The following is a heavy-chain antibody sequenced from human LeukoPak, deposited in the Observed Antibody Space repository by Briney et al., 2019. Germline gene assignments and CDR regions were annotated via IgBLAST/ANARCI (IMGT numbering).Heavy chain of an antibody. CDR1: RFTFSRHW. CDR3: ARNEKWGRDL. Sequence: GGSLRLSCAASRFTFSRHWMSWVRQAPGKGLEWVANIVQDGSQKYYVDSVKGRFTISRDNGKNSLYLQMNSLRAEDTAVYYCARNEKWGRDLWGQGTLVTVSS. CDR2: IVQDGSQK. J-gene: IGHJ4*02. D-gene: IGHD1-26*01. V-gene: IGHV3-7*03.